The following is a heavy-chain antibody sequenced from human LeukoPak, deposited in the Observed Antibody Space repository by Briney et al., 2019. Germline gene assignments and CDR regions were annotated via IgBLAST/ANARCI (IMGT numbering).Heavy chain of an antibody. CDR3: TRERGQQAVLDY. CDR2: IRDKAHGATT. D-gene: IGHD6-13*01. V-gene: IGHV3-49*04. J-gene: IGHJ4*02. CDR1: GFTFGDYV. Sequence: PGGSLRLSCAAAGFTFGDYVMTWVRQAPGKGLEWLGFIRDKAHGATTVYAASVKGRFIISRDDSKSTAYLQMNSLKTEDTGFYYCTRERGQQAVLDYWGQGTLVTVSS.